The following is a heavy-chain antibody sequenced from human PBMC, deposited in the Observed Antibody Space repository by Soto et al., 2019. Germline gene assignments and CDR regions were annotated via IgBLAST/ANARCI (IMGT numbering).Heavy chain of an antibody. D-gene: IGHD2-2*01. CDR3: ARDPDIVVVPAATPYYYGMDV. V-gene: IGHV1-69*13. J-gene: IGHJ6*02. CDR1: GGTFSSYA. Sequence: SVKVSCKASGGTFSSYAISWVRQAPGQGLEWMGGIIPIFGTANYAQKFQGRVTITADESTSTAYMELSSLRSEDTAVYCCARDPDIVVVPAATPYYYGMDVWGQGTTVTVSS. CDR2: IIPIFGTA.